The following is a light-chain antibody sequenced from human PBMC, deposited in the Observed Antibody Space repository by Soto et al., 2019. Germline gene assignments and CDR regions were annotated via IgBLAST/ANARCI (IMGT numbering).Light chain of an antibody. CDR2: NDR. CDR3: QVWDSDSDYLV. CDR1: DIGSRS. Sequence: SYVLTQPSSVSVAPGQTARITCGGSDIGSRSVHWFQQQPGQAPVLVVYNDRDRPSGIPDRFSAFNSGDTATLTISGVEDGDEADYYCQVWDSDSDYLVFGGGTQLTVL. V-gene: IGLV3-21*02. J-gene: IGLJ3*02.